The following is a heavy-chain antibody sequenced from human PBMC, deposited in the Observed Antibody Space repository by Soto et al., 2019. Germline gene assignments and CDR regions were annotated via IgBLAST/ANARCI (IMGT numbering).Heavy chain of an antibody. V-gene: IGHV3-23*01. D-gene: IGHD5-12*01. Sequence: EVQLLESGGGLVQPGGSLRLSCAASILSFDIYAMSWVRQAPGKGLEWVSATTGSGGTAYYAGSVKGRFTISRDNSKNTLYLQMDSLRAEDTAVYYCAKHSGYDHYYGMDVWGQGTTVTVPS. CDR3: AKHSGYDHYYGMDV. CDR2: TTGSGGTA. CDR1: ILSFDIYA. J-gene: IGHJ6*02.